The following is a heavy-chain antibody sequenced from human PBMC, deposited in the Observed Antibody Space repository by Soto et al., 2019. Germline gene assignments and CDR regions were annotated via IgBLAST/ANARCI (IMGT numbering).Heavy chain of an antibody. Sequence: QVQLQESGPGLVKPSQTLSLTCTVSGGSISSGGYDWSWIRQHPGKGLQWIGYIYYSGSTYYNPSLQSRVSISRDTSKHQFSLKLSSVNAVETAGYYCARKKPPYCYDSSGLDAFDIWGQGTMVTDSS. CDR2: IYYSGST. CDR3: ARKKPPYCYDSSGLDAFDI. J-gene: IGHJ3*02. V-gene: IGHV4-31*03. D-gene: IGHD3-22*01. CDR1: GGSISSGGYD.